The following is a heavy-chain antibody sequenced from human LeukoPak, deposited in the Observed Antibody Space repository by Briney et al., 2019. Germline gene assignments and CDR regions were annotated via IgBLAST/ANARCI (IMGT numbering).Heavy chain of an antibody. V-gene: IGHV4-34*01. Sequence: SETLSPTCAVYGGSFSGYYWSWIRQPPGKGLEWIGEINHSGSTNYNPSLKSRVTISVDTSKNQFSLKLSSVTAADTAVYYCARDFRPGYSYGYYYFDYWGQGTLVTVSS. CDR1: GGSFSGYY. CDR2: INHSGST. D-gene: IGHD5-18*01. J-gene: IGHJ4*02. CDR3: ARDFRPGYSYGYYYFDY.